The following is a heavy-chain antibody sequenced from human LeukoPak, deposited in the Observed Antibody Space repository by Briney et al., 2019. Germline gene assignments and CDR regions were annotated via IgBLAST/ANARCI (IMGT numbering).Heavy chain of an antibody. CDR1: GGSISSSSYY. D-gene: IGHD3-10*01. CDR2: IYYSGST. J-gene: IGHJ5*02. V-gene: IGHV4-39*07. Sequence: KPSETLSLTCTVSGGSISSSSYYWGWIRQPPGKGLEWIGSIYYSGSTYYNPSLKSRVTISVDTSKNQFSLKLSSVTAADTAVYYCARRGPRPHNYYGSGSYYFNWFDPWGQGTLVTVSS. CDR3: ARRGPRPHNYYGSGSYYFNWFDP.